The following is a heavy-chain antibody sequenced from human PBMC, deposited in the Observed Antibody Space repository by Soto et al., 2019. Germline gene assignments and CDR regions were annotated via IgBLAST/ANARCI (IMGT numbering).Heavy chain of an antibody. Sequence: PGGSLRLSCAASGFTFSSYAMSWVRQAPGKGLEWVSAISGSGGSTYYADSVKGRFTISRDNSKNTLYLQMNSLRAEDTAVYYCAKGSYVDTAMNKANYFDYWGQGTLVTVSS. CDR2: ISGSGGST. J-gene: IGHJ4*02. D-gene: IGHD5-18*01. CDR1: GFTFSSYA. V-gene: IGHV3-23*01. CDR3: AKGSYVDTAMNKANYFDY.